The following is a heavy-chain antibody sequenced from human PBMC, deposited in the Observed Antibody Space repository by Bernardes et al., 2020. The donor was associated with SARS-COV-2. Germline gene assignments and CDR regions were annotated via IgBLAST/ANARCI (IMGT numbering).Heavy chain of an antibody. CDR2: FDPEDGET. CDR3: ATSLAIFGVVTNYYYYYGMDV. V-gene: IGHV1-24*01. D-gene: IGHD3-3*01. Sequence: ASVKVSCKVSGYTLTELSMHWVRQAPGKGLEWMGGFDPEDGETIYAQKFQGRVTMTEDTSTDTAYMELSSLRSEDTAVYYCATSLAIFGVVTNYYYYYGMDVWGQGTLVTVSS. CDR1: GYTLTELS. J-gene: IGHJ6*02.